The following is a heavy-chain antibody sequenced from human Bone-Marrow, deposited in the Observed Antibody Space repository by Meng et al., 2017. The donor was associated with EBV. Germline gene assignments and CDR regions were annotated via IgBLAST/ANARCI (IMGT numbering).Heavy chain of an antibody. V-gene: IGHV3-21*01. D-gene: IGHD2-21*02. Sequence: EVKLVESGGXLVKPGGXLRLYGAASGFTFSSYTMNWVRQAPGKGLEWVSLISSSSTYIYYADSVKGRFTISRDNAKNSLYLQMDSLRAEDTAVYYCARDLLAYGDPTRLSWDQGTLVTVSS. CDR3: ARDLLAYGDPTRLS. CDR1: GFTFSSYT. J-gene: IGHJ5*02. CDR2: ISSSSTYI.